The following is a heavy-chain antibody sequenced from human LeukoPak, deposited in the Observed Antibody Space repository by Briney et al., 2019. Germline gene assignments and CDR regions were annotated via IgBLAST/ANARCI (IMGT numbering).Heavy chain of an antibody. D-gene: IGHD3-10*01. CDR1: GGSFSGYY. J-gene: IGHJ4*02. V-gene: IGHV4-34*01. Sequence: PSETLSLTCAVYGGSFSGYYWSWIRQPPGKGLEWIGEINHSGSTNYNPSLKSRVTISVDTSKNQFSPKLSSVTAADTAVYCCARGVPFYYGSGRRTPVEYWGQGTLVTVSS. CDR2: INHSGST. CDR3: ARGVPFYYGSGRRTPVEY.